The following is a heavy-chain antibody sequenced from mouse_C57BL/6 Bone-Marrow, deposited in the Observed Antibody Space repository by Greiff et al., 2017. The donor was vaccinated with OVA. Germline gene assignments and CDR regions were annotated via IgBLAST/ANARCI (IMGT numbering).Heavy chain of an antibody. D-gene: IGHD2-4*01. V-gene: IGHV1-55*01. CDR2: IYPGSGST. J-gene: IGHJ3*01. CDR3: AREGIYYDSREGFAY. Sequence: QVQLKQPGAELVKPGASVKMSCKASGYTFTSYWITWVKQRPGQGLEWIGDIYPGSGSTNYNEKFKSKATLTVDTSSSTAYMQLSSLTSEDSAVYYCAREGIYYDSREGFAYWGQGTLVTVSA. CDR1: GYTFTSYW.